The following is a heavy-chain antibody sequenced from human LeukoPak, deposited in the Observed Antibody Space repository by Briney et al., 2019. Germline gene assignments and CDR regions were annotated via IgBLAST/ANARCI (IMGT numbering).Heavy chain of an antibody. J-gene: IGHJ4*02. D-gene: IGHD3-16*01. CDR2: INSDGSST. V-gene: IGHV3-74*01. Sequence: PGGSLRLSCAASGFTFSNYWMHWVRQAPGKGLVWVSRINSDGSSTNYADSVKGRFTISRDNAKNTLFLQINSLRAEDTAVYYCAKVTYDYVWGSYENWGQGTLVTVSS. CDR1: GFTFSNYW. CDR3: AKVTYDYVWGSYEN.